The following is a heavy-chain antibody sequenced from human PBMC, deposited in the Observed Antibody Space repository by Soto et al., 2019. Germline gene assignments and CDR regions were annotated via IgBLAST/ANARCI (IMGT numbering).Heavy chain of an antibody. Sequence: SVKVSCKASGGTFSSYAISWVRQAPGQGLEWMGGIIPIFGTANYAQKFQGRVTITADESTSTAYMELSSLRSEDTAVYYCASLYYDILTGYYSYYFDYWGQGTLVTVSS. J-gene: IGHJ4*02. CDR1: GGTFSSYA. CDR2: IIPIFGTA. V-gene: IGHV1-69*13. D-gene: IGHD3-9*01. CDR3: ASLYYDILTGYYSYYFDY.